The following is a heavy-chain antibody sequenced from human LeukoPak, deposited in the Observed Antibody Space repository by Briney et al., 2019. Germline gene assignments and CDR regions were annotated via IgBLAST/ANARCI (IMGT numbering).Heavy chain of an antibody. Sequence: SETLSLTCSVSGGSIRSYYWSWIRQPPGKGLEWIGYIYYSGSTNYNPSLKSRVTISVDTSKNQFSLKLSSVTAADTAVYYCARDTCTNGVCVGSYYYYGMDVWGQGTTVTVSS. CDR3: ARDTCTNGVCVGSYYYYGMDV. J-gene: IGHJ6*02. CDR1: GGSIRSYY. CDR2: IYYSGST. V-gene: IGHV4-59*01. D-gene: IGHD2-8*01.